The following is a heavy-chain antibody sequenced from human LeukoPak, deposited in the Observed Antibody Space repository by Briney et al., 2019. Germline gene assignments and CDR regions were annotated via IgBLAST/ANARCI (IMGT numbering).Heavy chain of an antibody. CDR3: AKEGYCSGGSCDPHWYFDP. CDR2: ISYDGSNK. J-gene: IGHJ2*01. Sequence: GGSLRLSCAASGFTFSSYGMHWVRQAPGKGLEWVAVISYDGSNKYYADSVKGRFTISRDNSKNTLYLQMNSLRAEDTAVYYCAKEGYCSGGSCDPHWYFDPWGRGTLVTVSS. D-gene: IGHD2-15*01. V-gene: IGHV3-30*18. CDR1: GFTFSSYG.